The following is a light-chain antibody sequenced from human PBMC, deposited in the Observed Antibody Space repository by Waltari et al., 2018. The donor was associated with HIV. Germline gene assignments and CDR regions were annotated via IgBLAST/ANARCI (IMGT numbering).Light chain of an antibody. V-gene: IGKV4-1*01. J-gene: IGKJ2*01. CDR1: QSVLYSSNNKNY. CDR3: QQYYSTPYT. CDR2: WAS. Sequence: DIVMTQSPDSLTVFLGEWATINCKSSQSVLYSSNNKNYLAWYQQKAGQPPKLLIYWASTRESGVPDRFSASGSGTDFSLTISSLQAEDVAVYYCQQYYSTPYTFGQGTKLEIK.